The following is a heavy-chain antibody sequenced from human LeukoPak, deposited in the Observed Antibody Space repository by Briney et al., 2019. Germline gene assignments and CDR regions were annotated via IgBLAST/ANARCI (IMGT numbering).Heavy chain of an antibody. D-gene: IGHD3-22*01. V-gene: IGHV3-30*18. CDR3: TKDRYCDSTSCPTDY. CDR2: ISDNGSNK. CDR1: GFILTSYG. J-gene: IGHJ4*02. Sequence: PGGSLRLSCAASGFILTSYGMHWVRQAPGKGLEWVAVISDNGSNKYYADSVKGRFTISRDISKNTLYLQMNSLRPEDTAVYFCTKDRYCDSTSCPTDYWGQGTQVTVSS.